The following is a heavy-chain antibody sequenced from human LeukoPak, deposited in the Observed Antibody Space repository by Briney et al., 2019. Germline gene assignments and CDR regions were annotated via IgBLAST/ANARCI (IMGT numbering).Heavy chain of an antibody. J-gene: IGHJ3*02. V-gene: IGHV4-59*08. Sequence: SETLSLTCTVSGGSISSYYWSWIRQPPGKGLEWIGYIYYSGSTNYNPSLKSGVTISVDTSKNQFSLKLSSVTAADTAVYFCARVTVDDAFDIWGQGTMVTVSS. D-gene: IGHD4-11*01. CDR2: IYYSGST. CDR3: ARVTVDDAFDI. CDR1: GGSISSYY.